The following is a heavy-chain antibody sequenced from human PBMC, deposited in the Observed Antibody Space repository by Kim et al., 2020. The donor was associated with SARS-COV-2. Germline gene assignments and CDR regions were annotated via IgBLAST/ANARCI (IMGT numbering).Heavy chain of an antibody. D-gene: IGHD2-15*01. V-gene: IGHV3-11*01. CDR2: ISSSGTTI. CDR1: GFTLSDYY. CDR3: ARDSTKYCSTGSCYSDL. Sequence: GGSLRLSCAASGFTLSDYYMSWIRQAPGKGLEWVSYISSSGTTIYYADSVKGRFTISRDNAKNSLYLQMNSLRAEDTAVYYCARDSTKYCSTGSCYSDLWGRGTLVTVSS. J-gene: IGHJ2*01.